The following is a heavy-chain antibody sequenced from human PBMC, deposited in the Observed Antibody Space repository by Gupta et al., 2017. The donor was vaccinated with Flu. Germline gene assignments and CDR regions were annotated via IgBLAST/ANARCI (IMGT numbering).Heavy chain of an antibody. D-gene: IGHD3-3*01. CDR3: ARDCDDFWSGYPYYFDY. V-gene: IGHV3-7*01. CDR1: GFTCSRYW. J-gene: IGHJ4*02. CDR2: IKQDGSEK. Sequence: EVQLVESGGGLVQPGGSLRLSCAASGFTCSRYWMSWVRQAPGKGLEWVANIKQDGSEKYYVDSVKGRFTISRDNAKNSLYLQMNSLRAEDTAVYYCARDCDDFWSGYPYYFDYWGQGTLVTVSS.